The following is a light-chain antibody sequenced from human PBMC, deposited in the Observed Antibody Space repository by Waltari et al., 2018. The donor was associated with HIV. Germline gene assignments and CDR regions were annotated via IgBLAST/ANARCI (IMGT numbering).Light chain of an antibody. CDR2: TPN. CDR3: SSYAGNNNLV. J-gene: IGLJ1*01. Sequence: QTVVTQEPSFSVSPGGTVTLTCGLSSGSVSASNYPSWYQQTPGQAPRTSSDTPNTRASGVPVRFSGSILGNKAALTITGAQADDESDYYCSSYAGNNNLVFGTGTKVTVL. V-gene: IGLV8-61*01. CDR1: SGSVSASNY.